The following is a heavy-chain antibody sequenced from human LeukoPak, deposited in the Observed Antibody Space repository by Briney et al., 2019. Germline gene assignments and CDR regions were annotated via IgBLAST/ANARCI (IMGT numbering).Heavy chain of an antibody. CDR1: GYSISSSYY. D-gene: IGHD5-24*01. V-gene: IGHV4-61*01. J-gene: IGHJ4*02. CDR2: FYYSGST. Sequence: SETLSLTCAVSGYSISSSYYWSWIRRPPGKGLEWIGYFYYSGSTNYNPSLKSRVTISVDTSKNQFSLKLTSVTAADTAVYYCARVSRDGYNYWGYFDYWGQGTLVTVSS. CDR3: ARVSRDGYNYWGYFDY.